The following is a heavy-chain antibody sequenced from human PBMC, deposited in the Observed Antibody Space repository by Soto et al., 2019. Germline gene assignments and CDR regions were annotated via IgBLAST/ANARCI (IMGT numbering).Heavy chain of an antibody. CDR1: GGSMSEYF. CDR3: ARDGYDGSGSPYPDY. J-gene: IGHJ4*02. Sequence: SETLSLTCSVSGGSMSEYFWSWIRQSPGKGLEWIGYIYYLGSTDYNPSLKSRVTISVDTSKRQFSLRLTSVTTADTAVYYCARDGYDGSGSPYPDYWGPGTQVTVSS. D-gene: IGHD3-10*01. V-gene: IGHV4-59*01. CDR2: IYYLGST.